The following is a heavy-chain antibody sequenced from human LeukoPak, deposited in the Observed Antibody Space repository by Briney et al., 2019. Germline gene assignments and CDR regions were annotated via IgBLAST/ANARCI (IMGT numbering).Heavy chain of an antibody. CDR2: VFHSGDT. CDR1: GYSISSTYY. CDR3: ARDRSVGVLPAPPFDF. V-gene: IGHV4-38-2*02. J-gene: IGHJ4*02. D-gene: IGHD6-6*01. Sequence: PSETLSLTCTVSGYSISSTYYWGWIRQPPGKGLEWVGSVFHSGDTYYNPSLKSRLTISADTSKNQFSLTLTSVTAADTAVYYCARDRSVGVLPAPPFDFWGQGTLVTVSS.